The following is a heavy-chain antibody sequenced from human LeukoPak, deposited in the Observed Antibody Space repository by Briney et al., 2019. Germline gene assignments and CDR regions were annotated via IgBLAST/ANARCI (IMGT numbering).Heavy chain of an antibody. CDR1: GGSFSGYY. D-gene: IGHD6-13*01. Sequence: SETLSLTCAVYGGSFSGYYWSWIRQPPGKGLEWIGEINHSGSTNYNPSLKSRVTISVDTSKNQFSLKLSSVTAADTAVYYCARGLLGQLDWFDPWGQGTLVTVSS. CDR2: INHSGST. CDR3: ARGLLGQLDWFDP. V-gene: IGHV4-34*01. J-gene: IGHJ5*02.